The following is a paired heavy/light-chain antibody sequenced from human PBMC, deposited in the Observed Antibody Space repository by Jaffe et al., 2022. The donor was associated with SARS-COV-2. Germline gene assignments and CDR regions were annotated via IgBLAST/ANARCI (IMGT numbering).Light chain of an antibody. CDR3: VLYMDSGISV. Sequence: QTVVTQEPSFSVSPGGTVTLTCGLSSGSVSTSYYPSWYQQTPGQAPRTLIYSTNTRSSGVPDRFSGSILGNKAALTITGAQADDDSEYYCVLYMDSGISVFGGGTKLTVL. V-gene: IGLV8-61*01. CDR1: SGSVSTSYY. CDR2: STN. J-gene: IGLJ3*02.
Heavy chain of an antibody. Sequence: EVQLLESGGGLVQPGGSLRLSCAASGFTFSTYAMTWVRQAAGKGLEWVSTISDSGGYTYYADSVKGRFTISRDNSKNTLYLQMNSLRAEDTAVYYCAKFTTVFGVVSKYYFDFWGQGTLVTVSS. V-gene: IGHV3-23*01. J-gene: IGHJ4*02. CDR2: ISDSGGYT. CDR3: AKFTTVFGVVSKYYFDF. CDR1: GFTFSTYA. D-gene: IGHD3-3*01.